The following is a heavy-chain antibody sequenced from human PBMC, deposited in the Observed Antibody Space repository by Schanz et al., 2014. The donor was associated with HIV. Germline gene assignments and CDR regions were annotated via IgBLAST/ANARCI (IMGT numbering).Heavy chain of an antibody. CDR2: ISFDGSNK. D-gene: IGHD2-8*01. Sequence: QVQLVESGGGVVQPGRSLRLSCAASGFTFSTYAMHWVRQAPGKGLEWMAVISFDGSNKYYADSVKGQFTISRDNSKNTLYLQMNRLRAEDTAVYYCANSGYCTSGICYTRGNGMDVWGQGTTVTVSS. J-gene: IGHJ6*02. V-gene: IGHV3-30-3*01. CDR1: GFTFSTYA. CDR3: ANSGYCTSGICYTRGNGMDV.